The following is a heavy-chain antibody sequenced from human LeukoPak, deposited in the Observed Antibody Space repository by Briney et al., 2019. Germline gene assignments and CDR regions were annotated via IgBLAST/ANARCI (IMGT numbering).Heavy chain of an antibody. CDR2: IYSGGST. J-gene: IGHJ3*02. CDR3: ARGDRSAHDAFDI. Sequence: GGSLRLSCAASGFAVSSNYMSWVRQAPGKGLEWVSVIYSGGSTYYADSVKGRFTISRDNSKNTLYLQMNSLRAEDTAVYYCARGDRSAHDAFDIWGQGTMVTVSS. CDR1: GFAVSSNY. V-gene: IGHV3-53*01. D-gene: IGHD2-15*01.